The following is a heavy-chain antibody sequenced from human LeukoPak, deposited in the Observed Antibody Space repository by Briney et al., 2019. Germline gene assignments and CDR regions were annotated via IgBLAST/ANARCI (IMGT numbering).Heavy chain of an antibody. CDR2: IIPILGIA. CDR1: GGTFSSYA. V-gene: IGHV1-69*04. CDR3: ARQGGGNWFDP. Sequence: GASVKVSCKASGGTFSSYAISWVRQAPGQGLEWMGRIIPILGIANYAQKFQGRVTITADKSTSTAYMELSSLRSEDTAVYYCARQGGGNWFDPWGQGTLVTVSS. D-gene: IGHD3-16*01. J-gene: IGHJ5*02.